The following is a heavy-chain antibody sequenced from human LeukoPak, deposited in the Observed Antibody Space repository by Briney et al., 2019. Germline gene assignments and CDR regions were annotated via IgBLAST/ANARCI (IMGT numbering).Heavy chain of an antibody. J-gene: IGHJ6*03. CDR3: ARIRKGVGATKYYYYYMDV. Sequence: SETLSLTCTVSSGSINSGNYYWSWIRQPAGKGLEWIGRIYTTGSTNYNPSLESRVTISLDTSKNQFSLKLSSVTAADTVVYYCARIRKGVGATKYYYYYMDVWGKGTTVTISS. D-gene: IGHD1-26*01. CDR1: SGSINSGNYY. CDR2: IYTTGST. V-gene: IGHV4-61*02.